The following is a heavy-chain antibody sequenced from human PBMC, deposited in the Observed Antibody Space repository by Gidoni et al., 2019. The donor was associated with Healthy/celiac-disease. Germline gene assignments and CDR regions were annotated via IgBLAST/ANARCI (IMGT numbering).Heavy chain of an antibody. CDR3: ARDSALLWFRELSTIMDV. CDR1: GFTFISYC. J-gene: IGHJ6*03. Sequence: EVQLVESGGGLVKPGGSLRLSCAASGFTFISYCMNWVRQAPGKGLEWFSSISSSSSYIYYADSVKGRFTISRDNAKNSLYLQMNSLRAEDTAVYYCARDSALLWFRELSTIMDVWGKGTTVTVSS. V-gene: IGHV3-21*01. CDR2: ISSSSSYI. D-gene: IGHD3-10*01.